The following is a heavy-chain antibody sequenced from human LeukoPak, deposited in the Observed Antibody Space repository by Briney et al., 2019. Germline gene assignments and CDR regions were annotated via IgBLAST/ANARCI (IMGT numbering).Heavy chain of an antibody. Sequence: SETLSLTCTVSGGSISSYYWSWIRQPPGKGLEWIGYIYYSGSTNYIPSLKSRVTISVDTSKNQFSLKLSSVTAADTAVYYCARQSGIAVAGTYYFDYWGQGTLVTVSS. CDR2: IYYSGST. CDR1: GGSISSYY. D-gene: IGHD6-19*01. V-gene: IGHV4-59*08. CDR3: ARQSGIAVAGTYYFDY. J-gene: IGHJ4*02.